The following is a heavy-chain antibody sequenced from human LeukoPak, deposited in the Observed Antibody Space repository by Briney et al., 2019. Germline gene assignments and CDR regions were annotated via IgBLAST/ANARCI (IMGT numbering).Heavy chain of an antibody. V-gene: IGHV4-34*01. D-gene: IGHD3-3*01. CDR3: ARGLGRGTVFGVVITRVRWFDP. Sequence: SETLSLTCAVYGGSFSGYYWSWIRQPPGKGLEWIGEINHSGITNYNPSLKSRVTISVDTSKNQFSLKLSSVTAADTAVYYCARGLGRGTVFGVVITRVRWFDPWGQGTLATVSS. CDR1: GGSFSGYY. J-gene: IGHJ5*02. CDR2: INHSGIT.